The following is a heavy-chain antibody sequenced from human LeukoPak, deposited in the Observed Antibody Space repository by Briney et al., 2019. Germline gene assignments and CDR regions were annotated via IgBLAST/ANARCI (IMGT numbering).Heavy chain of an antibody. CDR1: GGSFSGYY. D-gene: IGHD3-22*01. V-gene: IGHV4-34*01. CDR3: ARVYYDSSGYYYVLDY. Sequence: SETLSLTCAVYGGSFSGYYWSWIRQPPGKGLEWIGEINHSGSTNYNPSLKSRVTISVDTSKNQFSLKLSSVTAADTAVYYCARVYYDSSGYYYVLDYWGQGTLVTVSS. CDR2: INHSGST. J-gene: IGHJ4*02.